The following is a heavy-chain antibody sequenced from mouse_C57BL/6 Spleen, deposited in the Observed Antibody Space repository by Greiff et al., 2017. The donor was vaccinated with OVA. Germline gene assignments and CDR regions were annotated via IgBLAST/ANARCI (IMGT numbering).Heavy chain of an antibody. V-gene: IGHV1-52*01. CDR2: IDPSDSET. Sequence: QVQLQQPGAELVRPGSSVKLSCKASGYTFTSYWMHWVKQRPIQGLEWIGNIDPSDSETHYNQKFKDKATLTVDKSSSTAYMQLSSLTSEDSAVYYCARHYGSSYAADWGQGTLVTVSA. J-gene: IGHJ3*01. CDR3: ARHYGSSYAAD. CDR1: GYTFTSYW. D-gene: IGHD1-1*01.